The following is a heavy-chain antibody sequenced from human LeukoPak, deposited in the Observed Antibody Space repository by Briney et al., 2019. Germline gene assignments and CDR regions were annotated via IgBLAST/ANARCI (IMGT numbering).Heavy chain of an antibody. CDR1: GFTFSSYA. CDR3: APQLYSNYGWDFDY. D-gene: IGHD4-11*01. CDR2: ISYDGSNK. V-gene: IGHV3-30-3*01. Sequence: GGSLRLSCAASGFTFSSYAMHWVRQAPGKGLEWVAVISYDGSNKYYADSVKGRFTISRDNSKNTLYLQMNSLRAEDTAVYYCAPQLYSNYGWDFDYWGQGTLVTVSS. J-gene: IGHJ4*02.